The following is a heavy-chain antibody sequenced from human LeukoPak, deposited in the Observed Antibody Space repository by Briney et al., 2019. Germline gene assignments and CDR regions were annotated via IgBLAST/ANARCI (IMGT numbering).Heavy chain of an antibody. CDR1: GFTFSSYS. CDR2: ISSSSSYI. Sequence: GGSLRLSCAASGFTFSSYSMNWVRQAPGKGLEWVSSISSSSSYIYYADSVKGRFTISRDNSKNTLYLQMNSLRAEDTAVYYCAKDRGYSYGQRYYYYYGTDVWGQGTTVTVSS. V-gene: IGHV3-21*01. J-gene: IGHJ6*02. D-gene: IGHD5-18*01. CDR3: AKDRGYSYGQRYYYYYGTDV.